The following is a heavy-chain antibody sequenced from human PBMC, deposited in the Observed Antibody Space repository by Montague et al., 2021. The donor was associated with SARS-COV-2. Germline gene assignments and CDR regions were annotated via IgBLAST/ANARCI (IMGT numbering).Heavy chain of an antibody. D-gene: IGHD3-9*01. CDR1: GASVTTYS. Sequence: SETLSLTCTVSGASVTTYSWSWTRNPPGKGLDWVGVVFSTKGTNFNPSPKIRVAISVATSKNQFPLRLTSVTAADTAFSYCVRHPHYEGLNGPPDFWGQGTLVTVSS. J-gene: IGHJ4*02. CDR2: VFSTKGT. CDR3: VRHPHYEGLNGPPDF. V-gene: IGHV4-59*08.